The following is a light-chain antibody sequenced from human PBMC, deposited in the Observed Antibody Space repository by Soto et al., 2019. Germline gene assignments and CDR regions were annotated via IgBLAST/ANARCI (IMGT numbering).Light chain of an antibody. CDR2: GAS. CDR1: QSVSSSY. Sequence: EIVLTQSTGTLSLSPGERATLSCRASQSVSSSYLAWYQQKPGQAPRLLIYGASSRATGIPDRFSGSGSETDFTLTISRLEPEDFAVYYCQQYGSSSWTFGQGTKVEIQ. V-gene: IGKV3-20*01. CDR3: QQYGSSSWT. J-gene: IGKJ1*01.